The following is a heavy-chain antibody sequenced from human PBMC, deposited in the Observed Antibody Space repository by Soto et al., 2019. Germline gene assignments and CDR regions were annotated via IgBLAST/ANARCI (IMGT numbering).Heavy chain of an antibody. CDR3: PRGILEWYPHYPMDD. CDR2: ISPYNGNT. J-gene: IGHJ6*02. Sequence: ASVKVSCKASWYNFFKYGITWVRQSPEQGLEWLGWISPYNGNTKYAQKIQGRVIMTTDTSTTTAYLELLSLTSEDTAVYYRPRGILEWYPHYPMDDSRQGTTVTVPS. V-gene: IGHV1-18*01. D-gene: IGHD3-3*01. CDR1: WYNFFKYG.